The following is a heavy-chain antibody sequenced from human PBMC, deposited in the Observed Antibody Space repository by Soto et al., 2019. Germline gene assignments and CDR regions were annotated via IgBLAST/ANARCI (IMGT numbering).Heavy chain of an antibody. CDR3: ARAGGKSYLADY. V-gene: IGHV4-34*01. D-gene: IGHD2-15*01. Sequence: QVQLQQWGAGLLKPSETLSLTCAVYDESFSDYYWSWTRRPPAKGLEWIGEINHSGTTNYNPSLKSRVTISVDASKKQVSLKLSSVTAADTAVYYCARAGGKSYLADYWGPGTLVAVSS. J-gene: IGHJ4*02. CDR1: DESFSDYY. CDR2: INHSGTT.